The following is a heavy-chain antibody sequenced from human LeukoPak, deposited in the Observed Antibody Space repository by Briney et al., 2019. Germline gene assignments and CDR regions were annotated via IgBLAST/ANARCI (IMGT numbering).Heavy chain of an antibody. V-gene: IGHV1-2*02. CDR3: ARVHYYDSSGYYVFDY. D-gene: IGHD3-22*01. CDR1: GYTFTGYY. CDR2: INPNSGGT. J-gene: IGHJ4*02. Sequence: ASVKVSCKASGYTFTGYYMHWVRQAPGQGLEWMGWINPNSGGTNYAQKFQGRVTMTRDTSISTAYMELSRLRSDDTAVYYCARVHYYDSSGYYVFDYWGQGTLVTVSS.